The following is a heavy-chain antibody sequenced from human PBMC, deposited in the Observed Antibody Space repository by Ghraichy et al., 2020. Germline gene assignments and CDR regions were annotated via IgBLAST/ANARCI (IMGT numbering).Heavy chain of an antibody. D-gene: IGHD4-17*01. V-gene: IGHV4-31*03. CDR2: IYYSGST. Sequence: SETLSLTCTVSGGSISSGGYYWSWIRQHPGKGLEWIGYIYYSGSTYYNPSLKSRVTISVDTSKNQFSLKLSSVTAADTAVYYCATSSGRDNYGSYYYYGMDVWGQGTTVTVSS. CDR3: ATSSGRDNYGSYYYYGMDV. J-gene: IGHJ6*02. CDR1: GGSISSGGYY.